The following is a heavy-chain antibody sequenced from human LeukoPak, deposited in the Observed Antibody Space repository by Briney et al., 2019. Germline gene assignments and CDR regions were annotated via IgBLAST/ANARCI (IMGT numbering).Heavy chain of an antibody. D-gene: IGHD2-15*01. J-gene: IGHJ5*02. CDR2: ISYDGSKK. CDR1: GFTYSNHD. Sequence: PGGSLRLSCVGSGFTYSNHDMHWVRQAPGKGLEWVAVISYDGSKKYSADSVKGRFTISRDNSKNTLYLQMNSLRAEDTAVYYCARGDCSDGSCYHFDPWGQGALVIVSS. CDR3: ARGDCSDGSCYHFDP. V-gene: IGHV3-30*04.